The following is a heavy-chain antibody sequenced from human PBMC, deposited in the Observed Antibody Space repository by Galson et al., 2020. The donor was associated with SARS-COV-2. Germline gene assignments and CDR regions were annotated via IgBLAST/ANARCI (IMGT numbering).Heavy chain of an antibody. D-gene: IGHD2-2*01. J-gene: IGHJ5*02. V-gene: IGHV4-39*01. CDR3: ARPTHSALANCSSTNCLVDSPLCWFDP. CDR1: GGSISSSSYY. CDR2: IYYSGTT. Sequence: SETLSLTCTVSGGSISSSSYYWGWVRQSPGKGLEWIGSIYYSGTTYYNPSLKSRVSISVDTSKNQFSLKMSSVTAADTAVYYCARPTHSALANCSSTNCLVDSPLCWFDPWGQGILVTVSS.